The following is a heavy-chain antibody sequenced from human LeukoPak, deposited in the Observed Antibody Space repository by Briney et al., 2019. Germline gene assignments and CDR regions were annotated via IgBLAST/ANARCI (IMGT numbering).Heavy chain of an antibody. CDR1: GVSLKNFY. CDR2: ISTTGSP. J-gene: IGHJ4*02. D-gene: IGHD3-16*02. CDR3: AREAGIIRPLDF. V-gene: IGHV4-4*07. Sequence: ASETLSLTCSISGVSLKNFYWTWIRQPAGKGLEWLGRISTTGSPNYNAYLKSRLTLAIDTSRSQFSLKLSSVTVADTAVYYCAREAGIIRPLDFWGQGLLVTVSS.